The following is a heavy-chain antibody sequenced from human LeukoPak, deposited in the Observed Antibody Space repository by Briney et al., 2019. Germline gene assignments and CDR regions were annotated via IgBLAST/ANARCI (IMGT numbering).Heavy chain of an antibody. CDR3: ARESRRRVSPSDIENYFDY. CDR2: IVYNGNT. V-gene: IGHV4-34*12. Sequence: SETLSLTCAVYNGSLSGYYWSWFRQSPGKGLEWIGEIVYNGNTNYNPSLKSRLTISLDTSKNQFSLRLISVTAADTAFYYCARESRRRVSPSDIENYFDYWGQGTLVTVSS. CDR1: NGSLSGYY. D-gene: IGHD1-26*01. J-gene: IGHJ4*02.